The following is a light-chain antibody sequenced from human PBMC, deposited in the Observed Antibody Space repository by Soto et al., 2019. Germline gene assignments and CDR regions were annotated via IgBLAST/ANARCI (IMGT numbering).Light chain of an antibody. Sequence: DIVLTQSPATLSLSPGERATLSCRASQSVSSYLAWYQQKPGQAPRLLIYDASNRATGIPARFSGSGSGTDFTLTISSLAPEDFAVYYCQQRSNWPPKITFGQGTRLEIK. J-gene: IGKJ5*01. V-gene: IGKV3-11*01. CDR3: QQRSNWPPKIT. CDR1: QSVSSY. CDR2: DAS.